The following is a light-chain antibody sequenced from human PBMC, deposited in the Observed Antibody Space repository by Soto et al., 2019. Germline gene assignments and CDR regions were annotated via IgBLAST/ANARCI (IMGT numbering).Light chain of an antibody. CDR3: IQTLQTRT. V-gene: IGKV2-28*01. Sequence: DIVMTQSPLFLTVTPGEPASISCRSSQSLLHSNGYNYMDWYLQKPGQSPQLLIYLGSNQASGVPDRFKGSGSGTDFTLKISRVEAEDVGVYYCIQTLQTRTFGQGTKVEIK. J-gene: IGKJ1*01. CDR1: QSLLHSNGYNY. CDR2: LGS.